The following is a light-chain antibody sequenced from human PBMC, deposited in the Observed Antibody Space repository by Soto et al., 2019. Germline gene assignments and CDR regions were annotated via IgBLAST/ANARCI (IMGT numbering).Light chain of an antibody. Sequence: QSALTQPDSVSASLGESITISCTGTNTDIGGYNYVSWYQHHPGKAPKLIIYDVSNRPSGVSNRLSGSKSGNTASLTISGFQAEDEADYYCCSYAGSYTYVLFGGGTKVTVL. CDR1: NTDIGGYNY. V-gene: IGLV2-14*03. CDR3: CSYAGSYTYVL. CDR2: DVS. J-gene: IGLJ2*01.